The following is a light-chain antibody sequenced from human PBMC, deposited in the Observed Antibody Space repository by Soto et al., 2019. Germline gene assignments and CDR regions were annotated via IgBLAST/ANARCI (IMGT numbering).Light chain of an antibody. CDR3: QQRSNGALT. CDR2: DES. Sequence: EIVLTQSPGTLSLSPGESATLSCRASQGIGRYLAWIQQKPGQAPRLLIYDESTRATGIPARLSRSGSGTDFTLTISSLEPEDVAGYYGQQRSNGALTFRPRTKLEIK. J-gene: IGKJ3*01. CDR1: QGIGRY. V-gene: IGKV3-11*01.